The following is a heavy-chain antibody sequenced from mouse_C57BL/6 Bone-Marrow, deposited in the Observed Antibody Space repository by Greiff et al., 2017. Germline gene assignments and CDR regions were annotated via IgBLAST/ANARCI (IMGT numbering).Heavy chain of an antibody. J-gene: IGHJ1*03. D-gene: IGHD1-1*01. CDR2: ISNLAYSI. CDR1: GFTFSDYG. Sequence: EVQLVESGGGLVQPGGSLKLSCAASGFTFSDYGMAWVRQAPRKGPEWVAFISNLAYSIYYADTVTGRFTISRENAKNALYLEMSSLRSEDTAMYYCARGGSSHWYFDVWGTGTTVTVSS. CDR3: ARGGSSHWYFDV. V-gene: IGHV5-15*01.